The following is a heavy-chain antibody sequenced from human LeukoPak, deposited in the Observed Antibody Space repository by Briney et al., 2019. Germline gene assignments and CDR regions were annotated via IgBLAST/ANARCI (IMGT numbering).Heavy chain of an antibody. J-gene: IGHJ4*02. CDR3: ARGAATGPTLGLDY. CDR1: GFTVTNNY. CDR2: MYTGGST. D-gene: IGHD6-13*01. Sequence: PGGSLRLSCAASGFTVTNNYISWVRQAPGKGLEWVSVMYTGGSTYYADSVKSRFTISRDISKNTLYLQMNSLRAEDTAVYYCARGAATGPTLGLDYWGQGTLVTVSS. V-gene: IGHV3-53*01.